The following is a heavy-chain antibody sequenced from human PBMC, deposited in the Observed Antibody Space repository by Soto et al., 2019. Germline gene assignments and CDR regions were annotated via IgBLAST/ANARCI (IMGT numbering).Heavy chain of an antibody. Sequence: QVQLVQSGAEVKKPGSSVKVSCKASGGTFSSYAISWVRQAPGQGLEWMGGIIPIFGTANYAQKFQGRVTITADEYTSTAYMELSSLRSEDTAVYYCGAVDTAMWVSAVPYYWGQGTLVTVSS. CDR3: GAVDTAMWVSAVPYY. V-gene: IGHV1-69*01. J-gene: IGHJ4*02. CDR2: IIPIFGTA. D-gene: IGHD5-18*01. CDR1: GGTFSSYA.